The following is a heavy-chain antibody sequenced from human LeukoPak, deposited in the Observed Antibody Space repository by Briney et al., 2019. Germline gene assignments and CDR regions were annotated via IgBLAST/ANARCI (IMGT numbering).Heavy chain of an antibody. D-gene: IGHD2-2*01. Sequence: GASVKVSCKASGGTFSSYAISWGRQAPGQGLEWGGRIIPILAIANYAQKFQGRVTITADNSTSTAYMELSSLSSEDTAVYYCARTPEGYCSSTSCQPTDYYYYYGMDVWGQGTTVTVSS. J-gene: IGHJ6*02. V-gene: IGHV1-69*04. CDR2: IIPILAIA. CDR1: GGTFSSYA. CDR3: ARTPEGYCSSTSCQPTDYYYYYGMDV.